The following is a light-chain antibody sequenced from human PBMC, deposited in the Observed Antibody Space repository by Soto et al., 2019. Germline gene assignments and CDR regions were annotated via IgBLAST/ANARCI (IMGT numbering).Light chain of an antibody. V-gene: IGLV2-11*01. CDR1: SSDVGGYNF. J-gene: IGLJ2*01. Sequence: QSALTQPRSVSGSPGQSVTISCTGTSSDVGGYNFVSWYQQHPDEAPKLMIYDVTKRPSGVPDRFSGSKSGNTASLTISGLQAEDEADYYCCSYAGSLVFGGGTKLTVL. CDR3: CSYAGSLV. CDR2: DVT.